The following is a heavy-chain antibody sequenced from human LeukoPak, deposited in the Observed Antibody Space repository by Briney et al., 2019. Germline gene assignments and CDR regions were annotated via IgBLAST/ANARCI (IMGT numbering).Heavy chain of an antibody. V-gene: IGHV4-39*07. CDR3: ARDFAGSYYTNYGMDV. CDR2: IYYSGST. D-gene: IGHD3-10*01. CDR1: GGSISSSSYY. Sequence: SETLSLTCTASGGSISSSSYYWGWIRQPPGKGLEWIGSIYYSGSTYYNPSLKSRVTISVDTSKNQFSLKLSSVTAADTAVYYCARDFAGSYYTNYGMDVWGQGTTVTVSS. J-gene: IGHJ6*02.